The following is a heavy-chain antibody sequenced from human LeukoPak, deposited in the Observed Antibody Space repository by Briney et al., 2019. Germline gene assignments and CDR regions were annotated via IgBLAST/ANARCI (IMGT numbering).Heavy chain of an antibody. Sequence: SETLSLTCTVSGGSISSYYWSWIRQPAGKGLEWIGRIHTSGSTNYSPSLKSRVTMSVDTSKNQFSLKLSSVTAADTAVYYCARYRARVYPNNWFDPWGQGTLVTVSS. D-gene: IGHD2-2*01. CDR2: IHTSGST. V-gene: IGHV4-4*07. CDR1: GGSISSYY. J-gene: IGHJ5*02. CDR3: ARYRARVYPNNWFDP.